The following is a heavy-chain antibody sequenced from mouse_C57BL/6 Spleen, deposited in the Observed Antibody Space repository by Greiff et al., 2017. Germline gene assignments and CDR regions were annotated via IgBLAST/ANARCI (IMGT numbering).Heavy chain of an antibody. CDR1: GFTFSDYY. Sequence: EVNVVESEGGLVQPGSSMKLSCTASGFTFSDYYMAWVRQVPEKGLEWVANINYDGSSTYYLDSLKSRFIISRDNAKNILYLQMSSLKSEDTATYYCARDRNWYAMDYWGQGTSVTVSS. CDR2: INYDGSST. D-gene: IGHD4-1*01. J-gene: IGHJ4*01. CDR3: ARDRNWYAMDY. V-gene: IGHV5-16*01.